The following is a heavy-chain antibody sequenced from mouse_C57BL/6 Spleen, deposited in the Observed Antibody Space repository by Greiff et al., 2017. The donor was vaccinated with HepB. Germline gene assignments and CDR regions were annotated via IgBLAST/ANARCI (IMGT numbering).Heavy chain of an antibody. J-gene: IGHJ4*01. CDR2: INPNNGGT. CDR1: GYTFTDYY. Sequence: EVQLQQSGPELVKPGASVKISCKASGYTFTDYYMNWVKQSHGKSLEWIGDINPNNGGTSYNQKFKGKATLTVDKSSSTAYMELRSLTSEDSAVYYCARDDYQGDDAMDYWGQGTSVTVSS. CDR3: ARDDYQGDDAMDY. V-gene: IGHV1-26*01. D-gene: IGHD2-4*01.